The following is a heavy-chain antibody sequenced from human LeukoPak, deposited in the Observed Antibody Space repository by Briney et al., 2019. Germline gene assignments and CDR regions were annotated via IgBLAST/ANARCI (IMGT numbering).Heavy chain of an antibody. CDR3: VIGIATTGIDY. CDR1: GYTFTSYA. D-gene: IGHD1-1*01. J-gene: IGHJ4*02. Sequence: ASVKVSCKASGYTFTSYAMHWVRQAPGQRLKWMGWINAGNGNTKYSQKFQGRVTITRDTSASTAYMELSSLRSEDTAVYYCVIGIATTGIDYWGQGTLVTVSS. V-gene: IGHV1-3*01. CDR2: INAGNGNT.